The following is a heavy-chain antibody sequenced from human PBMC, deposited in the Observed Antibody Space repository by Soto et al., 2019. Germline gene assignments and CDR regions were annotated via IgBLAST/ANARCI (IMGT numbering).Heavy chain of an antibody. J-gene: IGHJ4*02. CDR3: ARITYCGGDCYSLFDF. Sequence: QVQLVQSGAEVKKPGSSVKVSCNASGGTFSSYAISWVRQAPGQGLEWMGGIIPIFGTANYAPKFQGRVTITADESTSTAYMELSSLRSEDTAVYYCARITYCGGDCYSLFDFWGQGTLVTVSS. D-gene: IGHD2-21*02. CDR1: GGTFSSYA. V-gene: IGHV1-69*12. CDR2: IIPIFGTA.